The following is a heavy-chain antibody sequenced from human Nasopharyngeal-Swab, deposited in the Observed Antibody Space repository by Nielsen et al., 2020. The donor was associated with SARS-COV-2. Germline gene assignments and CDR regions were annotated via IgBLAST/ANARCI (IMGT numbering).Heavy chain of an antibody. Sequence: ASVNVSCKASGYTFRSYAVHWVRQAPAQGLEWMGWISPVNGKTRYSQKFQGRVTITRDTSASTAYMELSRLRSEDTAVYYCARDQGYYDTSNYYQTWGQGTLVTVSS. D-gene: IGHD3-22*01. V-gene: IGHV1-3*01. CDR2: ISPVNGKT. CDR1: GYTFRSYA. J-gene: IGHJ5*02. CDR3: ARDQGYYDTSNYYQT.